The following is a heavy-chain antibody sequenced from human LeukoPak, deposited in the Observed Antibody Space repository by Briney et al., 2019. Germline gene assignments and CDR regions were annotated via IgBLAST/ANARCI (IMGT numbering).Heavy chain of an antibody. Sequence: ASAKVSCKPSGYTFTSNGISWVRQAPGQGLEWMGWISPYNGDTNYARNLQDRVTLTTDTFTSTAYMELRSLTSDDTAVYYCARNKRLVRTNPKAYYYMDVWGKGTTVTVYS. CDR2: ISPYNGDT. V-gene: IGHV1-18*01. CDR1: GYTFTSNG. J-gene: IGHJ6*03. D-gene: IGHD1-26*01. CDR3: ARNKRLVRTNPKAYYYMDV.